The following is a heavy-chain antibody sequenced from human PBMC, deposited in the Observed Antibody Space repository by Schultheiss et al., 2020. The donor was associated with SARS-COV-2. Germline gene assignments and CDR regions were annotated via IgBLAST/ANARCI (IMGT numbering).Heavy chain of an antibody. V-gene: IGHV4-39*07. J-gene: IGHJ4*02. Sequence: SQTLSRTCTVSGGSISSSSYYWGWIRQPPGKGLEWIGSIYYSGSTYYNPSLKSRVTMSVDTSKNQFSLKLSSVTAADTAVYYCARAPYSSGWYRFDYWGQGTLVTVAS. CDR3: ARAPYSSGWYRFDY. D-gene: IGHD6-19*01. CDR1: GGSISSSSYY. CDR2: IYYSGST.